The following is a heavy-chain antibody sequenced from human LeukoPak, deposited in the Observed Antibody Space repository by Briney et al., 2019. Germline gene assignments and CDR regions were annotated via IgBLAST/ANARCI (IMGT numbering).Heavy chain of an antibody. D-gene: IGHD3-22*01. CDR2: ILYDADNK. CDR1: GFTFSSYA. V-gene: IGHV3-30-3*01. CDR3: ARAKGSSGYDFHY. J-gene: IGHJ4*02. Sequence: GGSLRLSCAASGFTFSSYAMHWVRQAPGKGLEGVAVILYDADNKFYADSVKGRFTISRDNSKNTLYLQMNSLTTEDTAVYYCARAKGSSGYDFHYWGQGTLVTVSS.